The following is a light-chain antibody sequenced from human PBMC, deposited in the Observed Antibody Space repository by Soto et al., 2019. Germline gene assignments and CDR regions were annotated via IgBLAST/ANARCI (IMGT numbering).Light chain of an antibody. CDR3: QQYYITPLT. Sequence: DIVMTQSPDSLAVSLGERATINCKSSQSLSYSSNNKNYLVWYQQKQGQPXRXXIYWASTRESGVPDRFSGSGSGTDLTITISSLQAEDVAVYYCQQYYITPLTFGGGTKVDIK. CDR2: WAS. V-gene: IGKV4-1*01. J-gene: IGKJ4*01. CDR1: QSLSYSSNNKNY.